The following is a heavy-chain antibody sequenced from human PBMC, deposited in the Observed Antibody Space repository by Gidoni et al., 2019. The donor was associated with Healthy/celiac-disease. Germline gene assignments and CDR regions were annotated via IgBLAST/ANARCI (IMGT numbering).Heavy chain of an antibody. D-gene: IGHD3-10*01. CDR3: ARDRVRYYFEY. V-gene: IGHV4-59*01. CDR1: GGSISSYY. CDR2: IYYSGCT. J-gene: IGHJ4*02. Sequence: QAQLQASGPGLVKPSDTLSLTCTVSGGSISSYYWSWIRQPPGKGLEWIEHIYYSGCTNYNAARKSRGTISVDTSKNQVSLKLSSVTVADTAVYYCARDRVRYYFEYWGQGTLVTVSS.